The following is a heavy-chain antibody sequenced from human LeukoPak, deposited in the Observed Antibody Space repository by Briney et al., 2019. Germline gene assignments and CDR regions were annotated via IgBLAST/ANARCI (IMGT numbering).Heavy chain of an antibody. Sequence: PSETLSLTCTVSGGSISDYYWSWIRQPAGKGLEWIGRIYISGTTNYNPSLMSRITMSLDTSKNQLSLRLSSVTAADTAVYYSARDEAESGYIHYWGQGTLITVSS. V-gene: IGHV4-4*07. CDR1: GGSISDYY. CDR3: ARDEAESGYIHY. D-gene: IGHD3-22*01. CDR2: IYISGTT. J-gene: IGHJ4*02.